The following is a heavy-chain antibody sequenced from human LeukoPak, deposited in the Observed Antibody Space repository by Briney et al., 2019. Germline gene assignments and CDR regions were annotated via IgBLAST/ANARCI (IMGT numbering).Heavy chain of an antibody. D-gene: IGHD5-12*01. J-gene: IGHJ4*02. V-gene: IGHV1-46*01. Sequence: ASVKVSCKASGYTFISYYMHWVRQARGQGLEWMGIINPSGGSTSYAQKFQGRVTMTRDMSTSTVYMELSSLRFEDTAVYYCARDSRPGGYSGYEADYWGQGTLVTVSS. CDR3: ARDSRPGGYSGYEADY. CDR1: GYTFISYY. CDR2: INPSGGST.